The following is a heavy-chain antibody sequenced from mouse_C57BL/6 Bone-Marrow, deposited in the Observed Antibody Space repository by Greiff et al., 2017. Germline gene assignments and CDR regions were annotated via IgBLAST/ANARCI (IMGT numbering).Heavy chain of an antibody. J-gene: IGHJ3*01. CDR2: IYPRSGTT. Sequence: VKLMESGAELARPGASVTLSCKASGYTFTSYGISWVKQRTGQGLEWIGEIYPRSGTTYYNEKFKGKATLTADKSSSTAYRELRSLTSEDTAVYYCTTDGNFSLFAYWGQGTRVTVSA. D-gene: IGHD2-1*01. CDR1: GYTFTSYG. V-gene: IGHV1-81*01. CDR3: TTDGNFSLFAY.